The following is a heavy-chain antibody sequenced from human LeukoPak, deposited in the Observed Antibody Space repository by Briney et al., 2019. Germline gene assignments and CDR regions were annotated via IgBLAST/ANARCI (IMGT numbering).Heavy chain of an antibody. D-gene: IGHD6-13*01. J-gene: IGHJ6*02. Sequence: PSETLSLTCTVSGGSISSYYWNWIRWPPGKGLEWIGYIYYTGSTNYNPSLKSRVTISVDTSKNQFSLKLSSVTAADTAVYYCASLRASTIGAHYGMDVWGQGTTVTVSS. V-gene: IGHV4-59*08. CDR1: GGSISSYY. CDR3: ASLRASTIGAHYGMDV. CDR2: IYYTGST.